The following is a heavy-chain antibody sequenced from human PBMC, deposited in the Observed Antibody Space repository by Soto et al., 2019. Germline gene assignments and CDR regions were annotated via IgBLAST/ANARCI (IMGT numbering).Heavy chain of an antibody. CDR1: GFTFSDYY. CDR2: IRDKANRYTT. CDR3: GRRRQRLVDY. J-gene: IGHJ4*02. D-gene: IGHD6-25*01. V-gene: IGHV3-72*01. Sequence: PGGSLRLSCVASGFTFSDYYMHWIRQAPGKGLEWVGRIRDKANRYTTEYAASVKGRFTISRDDSNNSLYLEMNSLKTEDTAIYYCGRRRQRLVDYGGQGTLVTVSS.